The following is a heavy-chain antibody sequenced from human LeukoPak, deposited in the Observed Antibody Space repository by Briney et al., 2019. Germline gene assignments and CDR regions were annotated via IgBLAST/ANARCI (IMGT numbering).Heavy chain of an antibody. CDR3: ARHNQWGYLNGMDV. V-gene: IGHV4-59*08. Sequence: PSETLSLTCTGSVGSISRYYWSWIRQPPGKGLEGIGYINNSGSTNYNPSLKSRVTISVDTSKNQFSLRLSSVTATDTAVYYCARHNQWGYLNGMDVWGQGTTVTVSS. CDR2: INNSGST. J-gene: IGHJ6*02. D-gene: IGHD2-15*01. CDR1: VGSISRYY.